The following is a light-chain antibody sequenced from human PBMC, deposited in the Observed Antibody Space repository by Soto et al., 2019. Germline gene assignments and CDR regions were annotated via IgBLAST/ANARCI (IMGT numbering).Light chain of an antibody. V-gene: IGKV1-39*01. CDR1: QSISND. CDR3: QQSYSSPPT. Sequence: DIHITQSQSSLPTSLKAKVIITCRVSQSISNDLTCYQRKPGKAPKPLIVAPSSLQTVVSSRPSGSRSGPDFTLTISSLQPEDFATNYCQQSYSSPPTFGQGTKVDIK. CDR2: APS. J-gene: IGKJ1*01.